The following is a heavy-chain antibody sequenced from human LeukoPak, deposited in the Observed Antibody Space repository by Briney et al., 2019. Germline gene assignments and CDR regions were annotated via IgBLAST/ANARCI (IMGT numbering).Heavy chain of an antibody. D-gene: IGHD3-9*01. V-gene: IGHV1-46*01. Sequence: ASVQVSCNASGYTFTTYFLHWVRPAPGQGLEWMGIIDPSSGGSTSAQKFQVRVTMTRDMSTSTVYMELSSLTSEDTAVYYCARPRYTNSQDAFDIWGQGTMVTVSS. CDR1: GYTFTTYF. CDR2: IDPSSGGS. CDR3: ARPRYTNSQDAFDI. J-gene: IGHJ3*02.